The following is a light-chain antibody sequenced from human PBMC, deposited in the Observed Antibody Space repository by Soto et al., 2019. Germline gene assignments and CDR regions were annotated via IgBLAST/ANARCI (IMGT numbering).Light chain of an antibody. CDR1: SSNIGAGYD. CDR2: ANT. J-gene: IGLJ1*01. CDR3: QSYDSSLSGYV. Sequence: QSALTQPPSVSGAPGQRVTISCTGSSSNIGAGYDVHWYQQLPGTAPKLLIYANTNRPSGVPGRFSGSMSGTSASLAITGLQAEDEADYYCQSYDSSLSGYVFGTGTKVTVL. V-gene: IGLV1-40*01.